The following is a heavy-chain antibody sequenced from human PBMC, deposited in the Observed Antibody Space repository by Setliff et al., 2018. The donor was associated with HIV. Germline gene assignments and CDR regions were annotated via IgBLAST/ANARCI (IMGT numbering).Heavy chain of an antibody. Sequence: PSETLSLTCAVSGGSISSDNWWTWVRQPPGKGLEWIGEIYHSEYTNYNASLKSRVSMSVDKSKNRFSLKLTSVTAADTAVYYCARGHCSGTNCYGVDYYGMDVWGQGTTVTVSS. CDR1: GGSISSDNW. D-gene: IGHD2-2*01. CDR3: ARGHCSGTNCYGVDYYGMDV. CDR2: IYHSEYT. V-gene: IGHV4-4*02. J-gene: IGHJ6*02.